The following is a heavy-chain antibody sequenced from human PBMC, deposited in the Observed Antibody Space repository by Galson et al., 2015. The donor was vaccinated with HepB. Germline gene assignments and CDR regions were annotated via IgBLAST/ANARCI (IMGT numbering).Heavy chain of an antibody. CDR3: AREKYYYDSSGYDY. J-gene: IGHJ4*02. D-gene: IGHD3-22*01. CDR2: ISAYNGNT. V-gene: IGHV1-18*01. CDR1: GYTFTSYG. Sequence: SVKVSCKASGYTFTSYGISWVRQAPGQGLEWMGWISAYNGNTNYAQKLQGRVTMTTDTSTSTAYMELRSLRSDDTAVYYCAREKYYYDSSGYDYWGQGTLVTVSS.